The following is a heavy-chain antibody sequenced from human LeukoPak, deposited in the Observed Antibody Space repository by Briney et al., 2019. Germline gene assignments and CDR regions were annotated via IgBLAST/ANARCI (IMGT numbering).Heavy chain of an antibody. V-gene: IGHV1-8*01. Sequence: ASVKVSCKASGCTFTSYDINWVRQATGQGLEWMGWMNPDSGNRNYAQRFQGRVTMTSDDSISTAYMEWSSLSSEDTAVYYCATRAHNCGWGTNAFDTRGQGTMVIVSS. CDR2: MNPDSGNR. CDR1: GCTFTSYD. CDR3: ATRAHNCGWGTNAFDT. J-gene: IGHJ3*02. D-gene: IGHD1-1*01.